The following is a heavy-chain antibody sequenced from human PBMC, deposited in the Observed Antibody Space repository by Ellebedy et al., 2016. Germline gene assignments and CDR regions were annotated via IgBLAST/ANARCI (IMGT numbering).Heavy chain of an antibody. D-gene: IGHD1-20*01. CDR1: GFDFTYYS. V-gene: IGHV3-21*04. Sequence: GESLKISXAASGFDFTYYSMNWVRQAPGKGLEWVSSISSSSSYIYYADSVKGRFTISRDNAKNSLYLQMNSLRAEDTALYYCAKDSRGDNWKGAFDIWGQGTMVTVSS. J-gene: IGHJ3*02. CDR2: ISSSSSYI. CDR3: AKDSRGDNWKGAFDI.